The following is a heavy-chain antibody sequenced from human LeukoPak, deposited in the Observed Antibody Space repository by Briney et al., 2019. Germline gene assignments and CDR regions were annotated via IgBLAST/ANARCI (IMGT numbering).Heavy chain of an antibody. V-gene: IGHV3-23*01. CDR1: GVVFSRTA. D-gene: IGHD6-19*01. CDR2: IRGGGGRT. CDR3: GKDGGQYSSGPEFDP. Sequence: RGSLRLSCTASGVVFSRTAMNWGRQSPGGGREWLSAIRGGGGRTFYDDSAKGGFTTSWDNSKNMVFLQLNSLRADDTAIYYCGKDGGQYSSGPEFDPRGQGALVTVSS. J-gene: IGHJ5*02.